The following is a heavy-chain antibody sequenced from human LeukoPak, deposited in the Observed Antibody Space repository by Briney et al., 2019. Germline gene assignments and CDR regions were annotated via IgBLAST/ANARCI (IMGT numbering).Heavy chain of an antibody. CDR2: MNPNSGNT. CDR1: RYTFTSYD. D-gene: IGHD3-22*01. Sequence: ASVKVSCKASRYTFTSYDINWARQATGQGLEWMGWMNPNSGNTGYAQKFQGRVTMTRNTSISTAYMELSSLRSEDTAVYYCATRREDYYDSSGYWGQGTLVTVSS. CDR3: ATRREDYYDSSGY. V-gene: IGHV1-8*01. J-gene: IGHJ4*02.